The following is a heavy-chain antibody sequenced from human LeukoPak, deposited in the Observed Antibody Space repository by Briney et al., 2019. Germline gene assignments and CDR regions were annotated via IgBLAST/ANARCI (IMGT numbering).Heavy chain of an antibody. CDR2: IYTSGST. Sequence: SETLSLTCTVSGGSISSYYWSWIRQPAGKGLEWIGRIYTSGSTNYNPSLKSRVTMSVDTSKNQFSLKLSSVTAADTAVYYCARHMTDAAAGPNWFDPWGQGTLVTVSS. V-gene: IGHV4-4*07. CDR1: GGSISSYY. D-gene: IGHD6-13*01. CDR3: ARHMTDAAAGPNWFDP. J-gene: IGHJ5*02.